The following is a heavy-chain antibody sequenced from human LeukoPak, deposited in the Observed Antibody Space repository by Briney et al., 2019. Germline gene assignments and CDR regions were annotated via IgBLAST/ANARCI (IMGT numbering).Heavy chain of an antibody. Sequence: GGSLRLSCAAAGFTFSSYWMSWVRQAPGKGLEWVANIKEDGSEKYYVDSVKGRFTISRDNAKNSLFLQMNSLRAEDTAVYYCARDGLLWFGDSRTGFWGQGTLATVSS. CDR2: IKEDGSEK. D-gene: IGHD3-10*01. CDR1: GFTFSSYW. J-gene: IGHJ4*02. CDR3: ARDGLLWFGDSRTGF. V-gene: IGHV3-7*01.